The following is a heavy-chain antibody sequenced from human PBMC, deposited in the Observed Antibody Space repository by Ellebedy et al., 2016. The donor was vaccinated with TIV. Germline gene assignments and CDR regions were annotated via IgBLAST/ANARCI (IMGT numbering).Heavy chain of an antibody. D-gene: IGHD6-19*01. CDR3: ARGAVAGTGWGY. CDR2: IIPIFGTA. CDR1: GGTFSSYA. J-gene: IGHJ4*02. Sequence: SVKVSXXASGGTFSSYAISWVRQAPGQGLEWMGGIIPIFGTANYAQKFQGRVTITADESTSTAYMELSSLRSEDTAVYYCARGAVAGTGWGYWGQGTLVTVSS. V-gene: IGHV1-69*13.